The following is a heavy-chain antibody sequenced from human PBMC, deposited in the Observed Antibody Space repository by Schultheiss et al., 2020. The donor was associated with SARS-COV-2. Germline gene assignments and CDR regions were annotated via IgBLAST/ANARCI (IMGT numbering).Heavy chain of an antibody. CDR1: GFTFTNAW. CDR2: IKDKTDGGTT. J-gene: IGHJ4*02. D-gene: IGHD2-15*01. V-gene: IGHV3-15*01. CDR3: TGGAGSDY. Sequence: GGSLSLSCAASGFTFTNAWMGWVRQAPGKGLEWVGRIKDKTDGGTTDYAAPVKGRFAMSRDDSKNTLYLQMDSLKTEDTALYYCTGGAGSDYWGQGTLVTVSS.